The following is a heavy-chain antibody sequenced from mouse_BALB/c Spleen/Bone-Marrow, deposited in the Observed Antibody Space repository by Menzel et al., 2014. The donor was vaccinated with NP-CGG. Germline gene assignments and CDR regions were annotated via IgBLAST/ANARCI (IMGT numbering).Heavy chain of an antibody. CDR2: INSNGGST. J-gene: IGHJ2*03. CDR1: GFTFSSYG. CDR3: ARVWYFDY. Sequence: EVKLMESGGGLVQPGGSLKLSCAASGFTFSSYGMSWVRQTPDKRLELVATINSNGGSTYYPDSVKGRFTISRDNAKNTLYLQMSSLMSEDTAMYYCARVWYFDYWGQGTSLTVSS. V-gene: IGHV5-6-3*01.